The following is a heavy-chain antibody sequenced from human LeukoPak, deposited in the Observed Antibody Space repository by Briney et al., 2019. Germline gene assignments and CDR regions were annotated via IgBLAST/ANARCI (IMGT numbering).Heavy chain of an antibody. CDR2: IYSGGGT. Sequence: PGGSLRLSCAASGFIVSANSVTWVRQAPGKGLEWVSVIYSGGGTYYADSVKGRFTISRDNSKNTVYPQMNSLRPEDTAVYYCTWISTGGYWGQGTLVTVSS. CDR1: GFIVSANS. V-gene: IGHV3-53*01. J-gene: IGHJ4*02. D-gene: IGHD2-2*03. CDR3: TWISTGGY.